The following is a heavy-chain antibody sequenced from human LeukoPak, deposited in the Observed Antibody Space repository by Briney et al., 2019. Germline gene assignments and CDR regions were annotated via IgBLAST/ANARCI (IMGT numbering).Heavy chain of an antibody. CDR2: ISSSGSTI. J-gene: IGHJ4*02. V-gene: IGHV3-11*01. CDR1: GSTFSDYY. CDR3: AKVVVPAAISGYFDY. Sequence: GGSLRLSCAASGSTFSDYYMSWIRQAPGKGLEWVSYISSSGSTIYYADSVKGRFTISRDNAKNSLYLQMNSLRAEDTAVYYCAKVVVPAAISGYFDYWGQGTLVTVSS. D-gene: IGHD2-2*02.